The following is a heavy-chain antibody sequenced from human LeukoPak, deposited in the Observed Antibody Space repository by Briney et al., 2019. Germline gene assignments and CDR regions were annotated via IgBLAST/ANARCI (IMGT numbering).Heavy chain of an antibody. J-gene: IGHJ4*02. CDR3: ARHRRGGFRYYFDY. D-gene: IGHD5-12*01. Sequence: SETLSLTCTVSGGSISSRGYYWGWIRQPPGKGLEWIGSIYYGGNTYYNPSLKSRVTISVDTSKNQFSLKLSSVTAADTAIYYCARHRRGGFRYYFDYWGQGTLVTVSS. CDR2: IYYGGNT. CDR1: GGSISSRGYY. V-gene: IGHV4-39*01.